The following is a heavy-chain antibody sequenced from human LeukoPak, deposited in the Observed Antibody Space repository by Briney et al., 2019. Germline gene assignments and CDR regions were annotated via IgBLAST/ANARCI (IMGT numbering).Heavy chain of an antibody. CDR2: ISYDGSNK. D-gene: IGHD2-15*01. CDR3: ARADYCSGGSCYSGNFDY. CDR1: GFTFSSYA. Sequence: GRSLRLSCAASGFTFSSYAMHWVRQAPGKGLEWVAVISYDGSNKYYADSVKGRFTISRDNSKNTLYLQMNSLRAEDTAVYYCARADYCSGGSCYSGNFDYWGQGTLVTVSS. J-gene: IGHJ4*02. V-gene: IGHV3-30*04.